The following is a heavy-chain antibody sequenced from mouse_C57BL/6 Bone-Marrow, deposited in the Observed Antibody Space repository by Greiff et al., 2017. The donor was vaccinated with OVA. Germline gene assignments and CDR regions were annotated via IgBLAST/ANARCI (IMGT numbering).Heavy chain of an antibody. CDR1: GYTFTSYW. V-gene: IGHV1-69*01. J-gene: IGHJ3*01. CDR2: IDPSDSYT. CDR3: ARGMVTTMAY. Sequence: QVQLQQPGAELVMPGASVTLSCKASGYTFTSYWMHWVKQRPGQGLEWIGEIDPSDSYTNDNQKFKGKSTLTVDKSSSTADMQLSSLTSEDSAVYYCARGMVTTMAYWGQGTLVTVSA. D-gene: IGHD2-2*01.